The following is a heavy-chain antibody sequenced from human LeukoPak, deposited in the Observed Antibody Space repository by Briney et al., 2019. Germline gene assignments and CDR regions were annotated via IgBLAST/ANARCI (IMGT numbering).Heavy chain of an antibody. J-gene: IGHJ6*02. V-gene: IGHV4-30-2*05. CDR1: GGSISSGGYS. CDR3: ARDYRIRDSSGYYYYYGMDV. D-gene: IGHD3-22*01. CDR2: IYYSGST. Sequence: SETLSLTCAVSGGSISSGGYSWSWIRQPPGKGLEWIGYIYYSGSTYYNPSLKSRVTISVDTSKNQFSLKLSSVTAADTAVYYCARDYRIRDSSGYYYYYGMDVWGQGTTVTVSS.